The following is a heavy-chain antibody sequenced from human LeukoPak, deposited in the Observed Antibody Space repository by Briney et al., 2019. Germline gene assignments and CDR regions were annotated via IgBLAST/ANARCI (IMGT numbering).Heavy chain of an antibody. J-gene: IGHJ6*02. CDR1: GYTLTELS. D-gene: IGHD3-10*01. V-gene: IGHV1-24*01. CDR2: FDPEDGET. Sequence: ASVKVSCKVSGYTLTELSMHWVRQAPGKGLEWMGGFDPEDGETIYAQKFQGRVTTTEDTSTDTAYMELSSLRSEDTAVYYCATDLMVRGVNPLYWGQGTTVTVSS. CDR3: ATDLMVRGVNPLY.